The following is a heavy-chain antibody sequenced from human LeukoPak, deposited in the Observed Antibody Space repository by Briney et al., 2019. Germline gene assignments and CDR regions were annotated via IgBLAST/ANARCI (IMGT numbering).Heavy chain of an antibody. CDR2: IYHSGST. CDR3: AVGYYGSGSYFSEIHWFDP. J-gene: IGHJ5*02. CDR1: GGSLSSSNW. D-gene: IGHD3-10*01. V-gene: IGHV4-4*02. Sequence: PSETLSLTCAVSGGSLSSSNWWSWVRQPPGKGLEWIGEIYHSGSTNYNPSLKSRVTISVDKSKNQFSLKLGSVTAADTAVYYWAVGYYGSGSYFSEIHWFDPWGQGTLVTVSS.